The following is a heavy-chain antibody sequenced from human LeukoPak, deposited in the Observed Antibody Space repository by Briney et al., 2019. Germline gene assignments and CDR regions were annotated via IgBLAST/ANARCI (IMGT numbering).Heavy chain of an antibody. CDR1: GFTFSSYE. Sequence: PGGSLRLSCEASGFTFSSYEMNWVRQAPGKGLEWVSYISSSSKTIYYADSTKGRFTVSRDNAKNSLYLQMNSLRAEDTAVYYCATTSIAAAVPGCFDYWGQGTLVTVFS. CDR3: ATTSIAAAVPGCFDY. D-gene: IGHD6-13*01. V-gene: IGHV3-48*03. J-gene: IGHJ4*02. CDR2: ISSSSKTI.